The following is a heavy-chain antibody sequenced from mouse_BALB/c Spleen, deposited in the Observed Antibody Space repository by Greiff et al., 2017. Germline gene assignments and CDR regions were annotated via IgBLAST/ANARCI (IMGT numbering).Heavy chain of an antibody. CDR2: ISNGGGST. Sequence: EVKLVESGGGLVQPGGFLKLSCAASGFTFSSYTMSWVRQTPEKRLEWVAYISNGGGSTYHPDTVKGRFTISRDNAKNTLYLQMSSLKSEDTAMYYCARQGGNPYFDVWGAGTTVTVSS. V-gene: IGHV5-12-2*01. CDR3: ARQGGNPYFDV. J-gene: IGHJ1*01. D-gene: IGHD2-1*01. CDR1: GFTFSSYT.